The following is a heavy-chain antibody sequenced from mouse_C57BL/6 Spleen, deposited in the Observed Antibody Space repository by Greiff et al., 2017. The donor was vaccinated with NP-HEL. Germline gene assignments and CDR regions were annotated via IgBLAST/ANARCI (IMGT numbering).Heavy chain of an antibody. CDR3: ARTGTTVVADWYFDV. V-gene: IGHV1-64*01. J-gene: IGHJ1*03. CDR1: GYTFTSYW. D-gene: IGHD1-1*01. Sequence: QVQLQQPGAELVKPGASVKLSCKASGYTFTSYWMHWVKQRPGQGLEWIGMIHPNSGSTNYNETFKSKATLTVDKSSSTAYMQLHSLTSEDSAVYYCARTGTTVVADWYFDVWGTGTTVTVSS. CDR2: IHPNSGST.